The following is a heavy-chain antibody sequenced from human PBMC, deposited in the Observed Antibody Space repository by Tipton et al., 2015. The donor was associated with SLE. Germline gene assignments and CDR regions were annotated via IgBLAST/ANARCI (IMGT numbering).Heavy chain of an antibody. CDR1: GFDFKTYA. D-gene: IGHD7-27*01. CDR3: VRVGTPDYYMDV. J-gene: IGHJ6*03. V-gene: IGHV3-9*01. CDR2: IGWDSAYI. Sequence: SLRLSCAASGFDFKTYAMHWVRQAPGKGLEWVAGIGWDSAYIAYEDSVEGRFTISRDNAKKSLYLQMDSLRPDDTAFYYCVRVGTPDYYMDVWGKGTRVTVSS.